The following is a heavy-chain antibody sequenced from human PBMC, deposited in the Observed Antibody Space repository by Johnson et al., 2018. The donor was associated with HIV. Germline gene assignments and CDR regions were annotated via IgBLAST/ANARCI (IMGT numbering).Heavy chain of an antibody. J-gene: IGHJ3*01. CDR2: ISGSGGST. CDR3: AKSTQANIFRESGPYGAFDV. Sequence: QLVESGGGVVQPGRSLRLSCAASGFTFSSYAIHWVRQAPGKGLEWVSAISGSGGSTYYADSVKGRFTISRDNSKNTLYVQMNSLRGEDTAVYYCAKSTQANIFRESGPYGAFDVWGQGTMVTVSS. V-gene: IGHV3-23*04. D-gene: IGHD3-10*01. CDR1: GFTFSSYA.